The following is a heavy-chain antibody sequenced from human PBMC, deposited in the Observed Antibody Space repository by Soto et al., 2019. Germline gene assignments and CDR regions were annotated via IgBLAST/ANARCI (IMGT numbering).Heavy chain of an antibody. V-gene: IGHV3-23*01. CDR1: GFTFSSYA. Sequence: PGGSLRLSCAASGFTFSSYAMSWVRQAPGKGLEWVSAISGSGVSTYYADSVKGRFTISRDNSKNTLYLQMNSLRAEDTAVYYCAKGTYYDSSGYYYYFDYWGQGTLVTVSS. CDR2: ISGSGVST. CDR3: AKGTYYDSSGYYYYFDY. D-gene: IGHD3-22*01. J-gene: IGHJ4*02.